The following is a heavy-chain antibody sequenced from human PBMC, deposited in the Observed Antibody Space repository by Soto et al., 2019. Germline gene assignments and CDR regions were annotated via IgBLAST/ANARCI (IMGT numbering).Heavy chain of an antibody. CDR1: GGTFSSYA. Sequence: QVQLVQSGAEVKKPGSSVKVSCKASGGTFSSYAISWVRQAPGQGLEWMGGIIPIFGTANYAQKFQGRVTITADESTSTAYMELSSLRSEDTAVYYCARGKVTMVRGIPGIETTLHHRPYYYYGMDVWGQGTTVTVSS. J-gene: IGHJ6*02. CDR2: IIPIFGTA. CDR3: ARGKVTMVRGIPGIETTLHHRPYYYYGMDV. D-gene: IGHD3-10*01. V-gene: IGHV1-69*01.